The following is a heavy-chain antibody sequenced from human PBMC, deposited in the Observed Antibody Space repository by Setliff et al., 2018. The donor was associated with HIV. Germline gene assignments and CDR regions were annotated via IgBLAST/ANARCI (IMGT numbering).Heavy chain of an antibody. CDR2: IYTSGNT. D-gene: IGHD3-10*01. J-gene: IGHJ6*04. CDR1: GGSISSDNYY. V-gene: IGHV4-61*02. Sequence: SETLSLTCTVSGGSISSDNYYWSWIRQPAGKGLGWIGRIYTSGNTKYNPSLKSRVTISVDTSKNKLSLKLSAVTAADTAVYYCARESGLQVRGVMYNKRDVGGTGTTVTISS. CDR3: ARESGLQVRGVMYNKRDV.